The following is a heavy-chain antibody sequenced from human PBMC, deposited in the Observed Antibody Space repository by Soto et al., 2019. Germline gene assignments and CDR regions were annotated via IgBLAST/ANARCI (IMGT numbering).Heavy chain of an antibody. J-gene: IGHJ4*02. V-gene: IGHV4-34*01. CDR3: ARRGDPIDY. CDR1: GGSFSGYY. Sequence: QVQLQQWGAGLLKPSETLSLTCVVYGGSFSGYYWSWIRQPPGKGLEWIGEINHSGSTNYNPSLKSRVTISVDTSKNQFSLKLSSVTAADTAVHYCARRGDPIDYWGQGTLVTVSS. CDR2: INHSGST. D-gene: IGHD4-17*01.